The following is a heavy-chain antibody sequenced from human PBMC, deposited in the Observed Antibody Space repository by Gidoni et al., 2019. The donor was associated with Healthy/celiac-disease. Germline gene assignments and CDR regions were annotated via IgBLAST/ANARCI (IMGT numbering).Heavy chain of an antibody. J-gene: IGHJ4*02. CDR2: ISWDDDQ. D-gene: IGHD6-19*01. V-gene: IGHV2-5*02. CDR1: GFSLSTSGVG. Sequence: QITLKESGPTLVKPTQTLTLTCTFSGFSLSTSGVGLGWIRHPPGKALEWLALISWDDDQRYRPSLKSRLTITKDTSKNQVVLTMTNMDPVDTATYYCAHTEYSSGWYGEDYWGQGTLVTVSA. CDR3: AHTEYSSGWYGEDY.